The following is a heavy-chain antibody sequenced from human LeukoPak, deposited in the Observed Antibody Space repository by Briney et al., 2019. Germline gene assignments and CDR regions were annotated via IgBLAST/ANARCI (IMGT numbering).Heavy chain of an antibody. V-gene: IGHV3-23*01. D-gene: IGHD5-18*01. Sequence: GGSLRLSCAASGLTFSSYAMSWVRQAPGKGLEWVSAISGSGGSTYYADSVKGRFTISRDNSKNTLYLQMNSLRAEDTAVYYCAKVRGYSYGYVHYYFDYWGQGTLVTVSS. CDR3: AKVRGYSYGYVHYYFDY. J-gene: IGHJ4*02. CDR2: ISGSGGST. CDR1: GLTFSSYA.